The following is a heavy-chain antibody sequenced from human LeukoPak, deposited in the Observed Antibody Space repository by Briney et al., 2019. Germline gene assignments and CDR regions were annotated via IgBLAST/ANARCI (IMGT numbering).Heavy chain of an antibody. J-gene: IGHJ3*02. CDR2: IYPGDSDT. CDR3: ASLGVQDRSEGAFDI. V-gene: IGHV5-51*01. D-gene: IGHD1-1*01. Sequence: GESLKISCKGSGYSFTSYWIGWVRQMPGKGLEWMGIIYPGDSDTRYSPSFQGQVIISADKSISTAYLQWSSLKASDTAMYYCASLGVQDRSEGAFDIWGQGTMVTVSS. CDR1: GYSFTSYW.